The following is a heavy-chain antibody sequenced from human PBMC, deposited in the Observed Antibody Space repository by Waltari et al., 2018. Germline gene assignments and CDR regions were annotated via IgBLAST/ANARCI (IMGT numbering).Heavy chain of an antibody. D-gene: IGHD6-19*01. J-gene: IGHJ6*02. CDR2: NSAYNGNT. V-gene: IGHV1-18*01. CDR1: GYTFTSYG. CDR3: ARDLADGSSGWYGYYYYGMDV. Sequence: QVQLVQSGAEVKKPGASVKVSCKASGYTFTSYGISWVRQAPGQGLEWMGWNSAYNGNTNYAQKRQGRVTMTTDTSTSTAYMELRSLRSDDTAVYYCARDLADGSSGWYGYYYYGMDVWGQGTTVTVSS.